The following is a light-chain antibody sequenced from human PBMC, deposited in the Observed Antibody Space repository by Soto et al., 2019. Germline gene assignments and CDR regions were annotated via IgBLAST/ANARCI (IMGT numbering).Light chain of an antibody. Sequence: QSALTQPPSASGSPGQSVTISCTGTSSDVGGYNFVSWYQQHPGKSPKLMIYEVSKRLSGVPDRFSGSKSGNTASLTVSGLQAEDEADYYCSSRATNAGGDNWVFGGGTKLTVL. CDR2: EVS. J-gene: IGLJ3*02. V-gene: IGLV2-8*01. CDR1: SSDVGGYNF. CDR3: SSRATNAGGDNWV.